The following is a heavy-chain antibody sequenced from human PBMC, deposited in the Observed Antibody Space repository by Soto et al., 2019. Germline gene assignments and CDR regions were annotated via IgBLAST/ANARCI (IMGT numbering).Heavy chain of an antibody. CDR3: TTRAFGVVTSDF. D-gene: IGHD3-3*01. CDR2: IKSKADGGTT. CDR1: GFTFINAW. V-gene: IGHV3-15*07. Sequence: ESGGGLVQPGGSLRLSCAASGFTFINAWMNWVRQGPGKGLEWVGRIKSKADGGTTDSAAPVQGRFTISRDDSKSTVYLQMNSLKAEDTAVYYCTTRAFGVVTSDFWGQGTLVTVSS. J-gene: IGHJ4*02.